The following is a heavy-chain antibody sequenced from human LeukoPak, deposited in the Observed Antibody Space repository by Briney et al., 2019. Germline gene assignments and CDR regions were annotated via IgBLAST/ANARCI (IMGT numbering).Heavy chain of an antibody. Sequence: GGSLRLSCAASGFTFSSYGMHWVRQAPGKGLEWVAVIWYDGSDKYYADSVKGRFTISRDSSKNTLYLQMNSLRAEDTAVYYCARDARITIFGVVSYYYYYMDVWGKGTTVTVSS. CDR1: GFTFSSYG. V-gene: IGHV3-33*01. D-gene: IGHD3-3*01. J-gene: IGHJ6*03. CDR3: ARDARITIFGVVSYYYYYMDV. CDR2: IWYDGSDK.